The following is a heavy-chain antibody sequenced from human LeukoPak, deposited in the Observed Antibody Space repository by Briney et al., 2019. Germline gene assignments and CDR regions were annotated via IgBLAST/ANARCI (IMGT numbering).Heavy chain of an antibody. CDR3: ARSMVRGVIIN. J-gene: IGHJ4*02. CDR2: ISSSGGST. CDR1: GFTFSSYA. V-gene: IGHV3-23*01. D-gene: IGHD3-10*01. Sequence: GGSLRLSCAASGFTFSSYAMSWVRQAPGKGLEWVSAISSSGGSTYYADSVKGRFTISRDNSKNTLYLQMNSLRAEDTAVYYCARSMVRGVIINWGQGTLVTVSS.